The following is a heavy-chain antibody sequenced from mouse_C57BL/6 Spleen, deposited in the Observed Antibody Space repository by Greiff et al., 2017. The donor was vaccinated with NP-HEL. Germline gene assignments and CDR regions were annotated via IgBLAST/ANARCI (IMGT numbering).Heavy chain of an antibody. V-gene: IGHV3-6*01. CDR2: ISYDGNN. D-gene: IGHD1-1*01. CDR1: GFSITSGYY. CDR3: ARGSLITTVVAEGYFDY. Sequence: EVQLQESGPGLVKPSPSLSLSCPVTGFSITSGYYWNWIRQFPGNILELMGFISYDGNNYSTSSLQDRISITRYTSENQFFLELNSVTTENTATYDCARGSLITTVVAEGYFDYWGQGTTLTVSS. J-gene: IGHJ2*01.